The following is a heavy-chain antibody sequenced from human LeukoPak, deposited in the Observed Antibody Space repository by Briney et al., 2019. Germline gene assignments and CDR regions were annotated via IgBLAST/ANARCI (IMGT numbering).Heavy chain of an antibody. CDR2: IYYSGST. V-gene: IGHV4-39*01. J-gene: IGHJ4*02. CDR3: ARLHYSSWSFDY. CDR1: GGSISRSSYY. D-gene: IGHD6-6*01. Sequence: KPSETLSLTCTVSGGSISRSSYYWGWIRQPPGKGLEWIGSIYYSGSTYYNPSLKSRVTISVDTSKNQFSLKLSSVTPADTALYYCARLHYSSWSFDYWGQGTLVTVSS.